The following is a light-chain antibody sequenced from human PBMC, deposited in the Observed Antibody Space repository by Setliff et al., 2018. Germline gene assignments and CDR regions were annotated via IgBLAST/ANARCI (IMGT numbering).Light chain of an antibody. CDR3: SSYAGSNNPYV. V-gene: IGLV2-8*01. Sequence: QSALTQPPSASGSPGQSVTISCTGTSSDVGGYNYVSWHQQHPGKAPKLMIYEVSKRPSGVPDRFSGSKSGNTASLTVSGHQAEDEADYYCSSYAGSNNPYVFGTGTKVTV. J-gene: IGLJ1*01. CDR1: SSDVGGYNY. CDR2: EVS.